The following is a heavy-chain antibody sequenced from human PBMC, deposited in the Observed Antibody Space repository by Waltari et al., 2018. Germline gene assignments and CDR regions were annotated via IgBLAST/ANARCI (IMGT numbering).Heavy chain of an antibody. CDR1: AASIRGPS. CDR2: VYSTGAT. V-gene: IGHV4-4*07. Sequence: QMKLLESGPGLVKPSETLSLTCTVSAASIRGPSWSWIRQPAGKGLEWIGRVYSTGATNYNPSLGRRATISVDTARKQVSLKLTSVTAADTAMYFCAESDSGSWQYFFNSWGQGALVTVSS. CDR3: AESDSGSWQYFFNS. J-gene: IGHJ4*02. D-gene: IGHD6-19*01.